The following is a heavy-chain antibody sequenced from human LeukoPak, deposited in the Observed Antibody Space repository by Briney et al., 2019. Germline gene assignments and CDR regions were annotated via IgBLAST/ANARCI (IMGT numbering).Heavy chain of an antibody. CDR2: FDPEDGET. D-gene: IGHD2-2*01. CDR3: ATDPLGYCSSTSCYASDY. Sequence: ASVKVSCKVSGYTLTELSMHWVRQAPGKGLEWMGGFDPEDGETIYAQKFQGRVTMTEDTSTDTAYMELSSLRSEDTAVYYCATDPLGYCSSTSCYASDYWGQGTLVTVSS. J-gene: IGHJ4*02. V-gene: IGHV1-24*01. CDR1: GYTLTELS.